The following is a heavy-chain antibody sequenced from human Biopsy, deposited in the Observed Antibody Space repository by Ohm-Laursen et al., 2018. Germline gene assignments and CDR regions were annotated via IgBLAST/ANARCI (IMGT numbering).Heavy chain of an antibody. CDR2: IDWDDDE. CDR3: ARRRQSEYYDY. D-gene: IGHD2/OR15-2a*01. Sequence: TQTLTLTCTFSGFSLTTNGMSVAWIRQPPGKALEWLGRIDWDDDEYYNTSLKTRVTISKDTSKNQVVLTMTNMDPVDTATYFCARRRQSEYYDYWGRGTLVTVPS. V-gene: IGHV2-70*11. J-gene: IGHJ4*02. CDR1: GFSLTTNGMS.